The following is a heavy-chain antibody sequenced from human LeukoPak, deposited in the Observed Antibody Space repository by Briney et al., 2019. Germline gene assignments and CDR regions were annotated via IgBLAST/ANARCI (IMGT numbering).Heavy chain of an antibody. D-gene: IGHD5-24*01. CDR1: GFTFSGYW. CDR3: AREMATGVDAFDM. Sequence: SGGSLTLSCAASGFTFSGYWMHWVRQAPGKGLVWVSRIKGDGSSTSYADSVKGRITISRDNANNTLYQQMNSLRGEDTAVYYCAREMATGVDAFDMWGQGTMVTVFS. V-gene: IGHV3-74*01. CDR2: IKGDGSST. J-gene: IGHJ3*02.